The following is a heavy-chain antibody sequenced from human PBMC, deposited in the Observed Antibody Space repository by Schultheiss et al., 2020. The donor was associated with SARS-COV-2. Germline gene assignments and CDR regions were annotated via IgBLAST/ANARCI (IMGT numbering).Heavy chain of an antibody. CDR3: ARHDYSSGWNDAFDI. J-gene: IGHJ3*02. Sequence: SETLSLTCAVYGGSFNIYYWSWIRQPPGKGLEWIGEINHSGSTNYNPSLRSRFTISVDTSKNQFSLKLSSVTAADTAVYYCARHDYSSGWNDAFDIWGQGTMVTVSS. CDR1: GGSFNIYY. V-gene: IGHV4-34*01. CDR2: INHSGST. D-gene: IGHD6-19*01.